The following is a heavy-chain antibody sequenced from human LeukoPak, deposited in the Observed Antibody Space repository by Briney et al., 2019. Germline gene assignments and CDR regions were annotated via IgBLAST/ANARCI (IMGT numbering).Heavy chain of an antibody. V-gene: IGHV1-69*01. Sequence: ASVKVSCKASGGTFSSYAISWVRQAPGQGLEWMGGIIPIFGTANYAQKFQGRVTITADESTSTAYKELSSLRSEDTAVYYCARGQKYYYGSGSSNLYNWFDPWGQGTLVTVSS. CDR2: IIPIFGTA. J-gene: IGHJ5*02. CDR3: ARGQKYYYGSGSSNLYNWFDP. D-gene: IGHD3-10*01. CDR1: GGTFSSYA.